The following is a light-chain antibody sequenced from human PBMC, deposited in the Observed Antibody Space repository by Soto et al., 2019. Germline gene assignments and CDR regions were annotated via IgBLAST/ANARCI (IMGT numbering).Light chain of an antibody. Sequence: QSVLTQPPSVSGAPGQRVTISCQGSSSNIGATYDVQWYQQLPGTAPKLLIYGNSNRPSGVPDRFSGSKSGTSASLAITGLQADDEADYYCQSYDSSLSAHYVFGTGTKVTVL. CDR3: QSYDSSLSAHYV. CDR2: GNS. V-gene: IGLV1-40*01. CDR1: SSNIGATYD. J-gene: IGLJ1*01.